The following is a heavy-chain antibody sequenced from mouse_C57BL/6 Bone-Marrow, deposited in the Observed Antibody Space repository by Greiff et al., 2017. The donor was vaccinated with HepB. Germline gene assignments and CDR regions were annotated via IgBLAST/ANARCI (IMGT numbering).Heavy chain of an antibody. CDR2: ISSGSSTI. J-gene: IGHJ1*03. CDR1: GFTFSDYG. CDR3: AKGGTTGNWYFDV. D-gene: IGHD1-1*01. V-gene: IGHV5-17*01. Sequence: EVKLVESGGGLVKPGGSLKLSCAASGFTFSDYGMHWVRQAPEKGLEWVAYISSGSSTIYYADTVNGRFTISRDNAKNTLFLQMTSLRSEDTAMYYCAKGGTTGNWYFDVWGTGTTVTVSS.